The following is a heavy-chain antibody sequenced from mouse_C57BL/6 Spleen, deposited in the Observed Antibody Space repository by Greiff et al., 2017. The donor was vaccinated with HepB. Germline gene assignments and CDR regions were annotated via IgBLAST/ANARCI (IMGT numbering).Heavy chain of an antibody. D-gene: IGHD1-1*01. CDR3: ARDNDDMYEDYED. Sequence: EVQLQESGPGLVKPSQSLSLTCSVTGYSITSGYYWNWIRQFPGNNLEWMGYISYDGSNNYNPSLKNRISITRDTSKNQFFLKLNSVTTKDTATYYCARDNDDMYEDYEDWGKGTTVTAS. CDR1: GYSITSGYY. V-gene: IGHV3-6*01. CDR2: ISYDGSN. J-gene: IGHJ4*01.